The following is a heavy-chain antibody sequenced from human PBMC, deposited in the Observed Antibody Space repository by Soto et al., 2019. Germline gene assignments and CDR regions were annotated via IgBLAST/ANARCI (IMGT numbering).Heavy chain of an antibody. J-gene: IGHJ6*02. CDR2: INHSGST. D-gene: IGHD3-9*01. CDR1: GGSFSGYY. V-gene: IGHV4-34*01. Sequence: SETLSLTCAVYGGSFSGYYWSWIRQPPGKGLEWIGEINHSGSTNYNPSLKSRVTISVDTSKNQFSLKLSSVTAADTAVYYCARGHSRQRYFDWLLEGHYCYGMDVWGQGTTVTVSS. CDR3: ARGHSRQRYFDWLLEGHYCYGMDV.